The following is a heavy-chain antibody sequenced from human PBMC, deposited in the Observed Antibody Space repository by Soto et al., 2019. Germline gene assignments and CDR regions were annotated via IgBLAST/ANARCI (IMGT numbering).Heavy chain of an antibody. Sequence: PVGSLRLSCAASGFTLSSYSMNWVRQAPGKGLEWVSSISSSSSYIYYADSVKGRFTISRDNAKNSLYLQMNSLRAEDTAVYYCARETPEYQLLVFDYWGQGTLVTVSS. CDR1: GFTLSSYS. CDR2: ISSSSSYI. D-gene: IGHD2-2*01. J-gene: IGHJ4*02. CDR3: ARETPEYQLLVFDY. V-gene: IGHV3-21*01.